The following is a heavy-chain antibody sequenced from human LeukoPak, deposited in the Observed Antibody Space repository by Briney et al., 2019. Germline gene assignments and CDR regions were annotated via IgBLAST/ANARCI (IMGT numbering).Heavy chain of an antibody. CDR2: IIVANGDT. CDR3: AASFRI. D-gene: IGHD2-15*01. V-gene: IGHV1-58*02. J-gene: IGHJ4*02. Sequence: SVKVSCKTSGFTFSDAAMQWVRQTRGQRLEWMGHIIVANGDTNYAQKFEERVTITRDMSSNTAYMELASLRSEDTAVYYCAASFRIWGQGTLVTVSS. CDR1: GFTFSDAA.